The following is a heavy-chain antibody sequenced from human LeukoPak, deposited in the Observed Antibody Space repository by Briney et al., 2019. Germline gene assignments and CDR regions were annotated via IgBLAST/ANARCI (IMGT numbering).Heavy chain of an antibody. Sequence: GGSLTLSCAASGFSFSSYGMPWVRQPPGKGLEWVARVWYDGSNTYYADSVKGRFTIPRDKPRNTLALQMNSLRADHTAVYYCAKGLGLSPGRCFYMDVWGKGTTVTVSS. J-gene: IGHJ6*03. CDR2: VWYDGSNT. CDR3: AKGLGLSPGRCFYMDV. D-gene: IGHD3-16*01. CDR1: GFSFSSYG. V-gene: IGHV3-33*03.